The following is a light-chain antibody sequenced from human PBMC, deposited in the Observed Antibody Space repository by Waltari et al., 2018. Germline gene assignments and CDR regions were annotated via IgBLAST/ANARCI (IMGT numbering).Light chain of an antibody. Sequence: SSELTQDPAVSVALGQTVRITCQGDSVRNSFASWYQQKPGLAPLLILYAKDNRPSGTPARCSGSSSGNTASLTIAGAQAEDEADYYCSCRDSGARLFGGGTKLTVL. J-gene: IGLJ3*02. CDR3: SCRDSGARL. V-gene: IGLV3-19*01. CDR2: AKD. CDR1: SVRNSF.